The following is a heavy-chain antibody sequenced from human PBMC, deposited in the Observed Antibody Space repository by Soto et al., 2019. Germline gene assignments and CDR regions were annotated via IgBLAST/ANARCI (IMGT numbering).Heavy chain of an antibody. D-gene: IGHD4-17*01. CDR1: GGNFSSYA. V-gene: IGHV1-69*13. Sequence: SVKVSCKASGGNFSSYAISWVRQAPGQGLEWMGGITPIFGTANYAQKFQGRVTITADESTSTAYMELSSLRSEDTAVYYCASLLLAEYGDYVLSRYYFDYWGQGTLVTVSS. CDR2: ITPIFGTA. J-gene: IGHJ4*02. CDR3: ASLLLAEYGDYVLSRYYFDY.